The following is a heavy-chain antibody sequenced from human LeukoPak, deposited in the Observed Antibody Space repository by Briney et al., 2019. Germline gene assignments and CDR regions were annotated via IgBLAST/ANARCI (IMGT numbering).Heavy chain of an antibody. Sequence: PGGSLRLSCAASGFTFGSYWMTWVRQAPGKGLEWVANIKEDGGQKYYVDSVKGRFSISRDNAKNSLYLQMNSLRAEDTAVHYCAIQRIVQNWFDPWGQGTLVTVSS. CDR3: AIQRIVQNWFDP. J-gene: IGHJ5*02. V-gene: IGHV3-7*03. CDR1: GFTFGSYW. D-gene: IGHD2/OR15-2a*01. CDR2: IKEDGGQK.